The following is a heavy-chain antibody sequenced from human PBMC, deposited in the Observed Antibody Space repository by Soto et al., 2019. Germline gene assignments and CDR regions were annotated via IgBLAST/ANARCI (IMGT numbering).Heavy chain of an antibody. CDR3: ARDWGTPGRGSAVGYYYHYGMVV. D-gene: IGHD6-19*01. J-gene: IGHJ6*02. V-gene: IGHV3-7*05. CDR1: EFTFNTYW. CDR2: IKDDGSEK. Sequence: EVQLVESGGGLVQPGGSLRLSCLASEFTFNTYWMNWVRQAPGRGLEWVANIKDDGSEKNYVDSVKGRFTISRDNAKNSLYLQMNSLRGEDTAVYFWARDWGTPGRGSAVGYYYHYGMVVGGQGTTVTVSS.